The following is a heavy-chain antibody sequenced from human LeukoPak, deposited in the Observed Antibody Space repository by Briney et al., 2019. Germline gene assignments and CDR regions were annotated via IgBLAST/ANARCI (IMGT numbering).Heavy chain of an antibody. Sequence: SETLSLTCTVSGGSISDYYWSWIRQPPGKGLEWIGSIYHSGSTYYNPSLKSRVTISVDTSKNQFSLKLSSVTAADTAVYYCAKSSYSIFDYWGQGTLVTVSS. CDR1: GGSISDYY. CDR3: AKSSYSIFDY. J-gene: IGHJ4*02. V-gene: IGHV4-38-2*02. D-gene: IGHD5-18*01. CDR2: IYHSGST.